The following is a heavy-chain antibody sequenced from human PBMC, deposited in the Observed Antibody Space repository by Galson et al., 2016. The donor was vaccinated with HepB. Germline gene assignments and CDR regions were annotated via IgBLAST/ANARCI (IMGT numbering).Heavy chain of an antibody. CDR3: ARAGYYYGSGYNTFDI. D-gene: IGHD3-10*01. CDR1: GDSISSFY. CDR2: IYYSGST. Sequence: ETLSLTCTVSGDSISSFYWSWIRQPPGKGLEWIGYIYYSGSTNYNPSLKSRVTISVDTSKNQFSLRLSSVTAADTAVYYCARAGYYYGSGYNTFDIWGQGTMVTVSS. J-gene: IGHJ3*02. V-gene: IGHV4-59*01.